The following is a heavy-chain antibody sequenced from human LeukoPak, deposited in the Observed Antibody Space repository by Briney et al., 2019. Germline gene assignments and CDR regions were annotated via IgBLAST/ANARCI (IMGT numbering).Heavy chain of an antibody. J-gene: IGHJ5*02. D-gene: IGHD3-16*01. Sequence: VASVKVSCKVYEYTLTELSMHWVRQAPGKGLEWMGGFDPEDGETIYAQKFQGRVTMTEDTSTDTAYMELSSLRSEDTAVYYCATVPRGGTWFDPWGQGTLVIVSS. CDR2: FDPEDGET. CDR3: ATVPRGGTWFDP. CDR1: EYTLTELS. V-gene: IGHV1-24*01.